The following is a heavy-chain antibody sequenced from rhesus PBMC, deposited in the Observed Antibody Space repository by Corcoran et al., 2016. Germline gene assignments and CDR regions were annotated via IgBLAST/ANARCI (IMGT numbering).Heavy chain of an antibody. CDR3: ARDYSNYEEYFEF. Sequence: QVQLQESGPGLVKPSETLSLTCTVSGGSISGYYWSWIRPPPGKGLEWIGNIDGNSAGTHYTPSLKSRVTISKDTSNNQFSLKLSSVTAADTAVYYCARDYSNYEEYFEFWGQGALVTVSS. CDR1: GGSISGYY. J-gene: IGHJ1*01. D-gene: IGHD4-23*01. V-gene: IGHV4-81*01. CDR2: IDGNSAGT.